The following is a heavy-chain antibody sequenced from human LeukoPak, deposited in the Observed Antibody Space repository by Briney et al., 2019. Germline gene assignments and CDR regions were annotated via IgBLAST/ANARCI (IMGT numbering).Heavy chain of an antibody. CDR3: ARDQGYDGRESDY. CDR1: GGSISSSNW. Sequence: PSETLFLTCAVSGGSISSSNWWSRVRQPPGKGLEWIGEIYHSGSTNYNPSLKSRVTISVDKSKNQFSLKLSSVTAADTAVYYCARDQGYDGRESDYWGQGTLVTVSS. D-gene: IGHD5-12*01. J-gene: IGHJ4*02. CDR2: IYHSGST. V-gene: IGHV4-4*02.